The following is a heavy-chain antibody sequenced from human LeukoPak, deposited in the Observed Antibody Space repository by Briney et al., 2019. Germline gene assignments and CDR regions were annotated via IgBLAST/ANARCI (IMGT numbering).Heavy chain of an antibody. Sequence: GGSLRLSCAASGFTFSSYAMSWVRQAPGKGLEWVSAISGSGSAYYADSVKGRFTISRDNSKNTLYLQMNSLRAEDTAVYYCAKDYKKSDDTLTGFDFWGQGTLVTVSS. CDR2: ISGSGSA. J-gene: IGHJ4*02. CDR1: GFTFSSYA. V-gene: IGHV3-23*01. D-gene: IGHD3-9*01. CDR3: AKDYKKSDDTLTGFDF.